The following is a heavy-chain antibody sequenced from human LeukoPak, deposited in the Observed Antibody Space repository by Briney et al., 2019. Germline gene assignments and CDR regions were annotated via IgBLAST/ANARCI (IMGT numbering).Heavy chain of an antibody. V-gene: IGHV4-39*01. CDR2: MYYSRST. J-gene: IGHJ4*02. CDR1: GGSISSSSYY. Sequence: PSETLSLTCTVSGGSISSSSYYWGWIRQPPGKGLEWIGSMYYSRSTYYNPSLKSRVTISVDTSKNQFSLKLSSVTAADTAVYYCARRNLLTGYYYFDYWGQGTLVTVSS. CDR3: ARRNLLTGYYYFDY. D-gene: IGHD3-9*01.